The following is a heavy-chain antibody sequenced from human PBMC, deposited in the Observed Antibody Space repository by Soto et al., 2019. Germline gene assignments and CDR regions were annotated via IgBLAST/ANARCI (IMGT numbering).Heavy chain of an antibody. V-gene: IGHV1-2*02. CDR3: ARVSVDVPE. Sequence: QLVQSGAEVKKPGASVRVSCKTSGPTFIAYYIHWVRQAPGQGLEWMGWIDPKSGGTTYEQKFLGRVTMTRDTSINTAYMDLNRLTADDTAVYSSARVSVDVPEWGQGTLITVSS. D-gene: IGHD5-12*01. CDR1: GPTFIAYY. CDR2: IDPKSGGT. J-gene: IGHJ4*02.